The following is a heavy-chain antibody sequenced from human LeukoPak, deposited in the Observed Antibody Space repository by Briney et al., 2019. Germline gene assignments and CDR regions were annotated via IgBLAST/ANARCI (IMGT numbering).Heavy chain of an antibody. CDR3: TRYDILTVYYFDY. CDR2: IRSKAYGGTT. J-gene: IGHJ4*02. D-gene: IGHD3-9*01. Sequence: PGRSLRLSCTASGFTFGDYAMSWFRQAPGKGLEWVGFIRSKAYGGTTEYAASVKGRFTISRDDSKSIAYLQMNSLKTEDTAVYYCTRYDILTVYYFDYWGQGTLVTVSS. V-gene: IGHV3-49*03. CDR1: GFTFGDYA.